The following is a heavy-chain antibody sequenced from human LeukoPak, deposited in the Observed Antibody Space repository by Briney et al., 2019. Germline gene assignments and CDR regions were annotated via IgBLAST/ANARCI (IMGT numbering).Heavy chain of an antibody. CDR2: ISGSDGST. CDR3: AKDKEYYDFWSGYLPSYGMDV. V-gene: IGHV3-23*01. J-gene: IGHJ6*02. D-gene: IGHD3-3*01. CDR1: GFTFSSYA. Sequence: PGGSLRLSCAASGFTFSSYAMSWVRQAPGKGLEWVSAISGSDGSTYYADSVKGRFTISRDNSKNTLYLQMNSLRAEDTAVYYCAKDKEYYDFWSGYLPSYGMDVWGQGTTVTVSS.